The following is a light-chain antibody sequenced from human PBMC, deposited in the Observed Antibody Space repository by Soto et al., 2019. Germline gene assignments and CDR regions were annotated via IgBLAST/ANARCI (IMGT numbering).Light chain of an antibody. J-gene: IGKJ1*01. CDR2: GAS. CDR1: QSVSRN. V-gene: IGKV3-15*01. Sequence: EIVMTQSPATLSVTPGERATLSCRASQSVSRNLAWYQQKPGQAPRLLIYGASTRATGIPARFSGSGSGTEFTLTISSLQSEDFGVYYCQQYDNWPPWTFGQGTKVDI. CDR3: QQYDNWPPWT.